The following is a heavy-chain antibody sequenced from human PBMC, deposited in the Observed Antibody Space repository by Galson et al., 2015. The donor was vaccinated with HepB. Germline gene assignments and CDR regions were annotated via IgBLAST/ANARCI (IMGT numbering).Heavy chain of an antibody. D-gene: IGHD5-18*01. CDR2: ISYDGSNK. CDR3: AREGLTAMVSPHFDY. CDR1: GFTFSSYA. V-gene: IGHV3-30-3*01. J-gene: IGHJ4*02. Sequence: LRLSCAASGFTFSSYAMHWVRQAPGKGLEWVAVISYDGSNKYYADSVKGRFTISRDNSKNTLYLQMNSLRAEDTAVYYCAREGLTAMVSPHFDYWGQGTLVTVSS.